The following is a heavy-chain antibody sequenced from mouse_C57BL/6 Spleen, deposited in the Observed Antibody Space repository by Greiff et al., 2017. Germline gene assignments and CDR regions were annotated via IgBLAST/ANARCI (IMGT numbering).Heavy chain of an antibody. CDR2: INPNNGGT. J-gene: IGHJ4*01. D-gene: IGHD1-1*01. CDR1: GYTFTDYN. V-gene: IGHV1-18*01. Sequence: EVQLQQSGPELVKPGASVKIPCKASGYTFTDYNMDWVKQSHGKSLEWIGDINPNNGGTIYNQKFKGKATLTVDKSSSTAYMELRSLTSEDTAVYYCAKVVVARGDYAMDYWGQGTSVTVSS. CDR3: AKVVVARGDYAMDY.